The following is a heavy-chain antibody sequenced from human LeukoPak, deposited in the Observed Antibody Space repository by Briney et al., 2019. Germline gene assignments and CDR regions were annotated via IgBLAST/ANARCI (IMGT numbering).Heavy chain of an antibody. J-gene: IGHJ4*02. V-gene: IGHV4-61*02. CDR3: ARAGSGTYYKGFDY. D-gene: IGHD3-10*01. Sequence: SETLSLTCTVSGGSISSGSYYWSWIRQPAGTGLEWIGRIYTSGRTNYNPSLKSRVTISVDTSKNHFSLMLSSVTAADAAVYFCARAGSGTYYKGFDYWGQGTLVTVSS. CDR2: IYTSGRT. CDR1: GGSISSGSYY.